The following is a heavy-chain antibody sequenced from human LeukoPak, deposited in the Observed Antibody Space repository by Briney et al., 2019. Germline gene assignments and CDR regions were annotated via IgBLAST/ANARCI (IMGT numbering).Heavy chain of an antibody. CDR1: GFTFGRYW. Sequence: GGSLRLSCAASGFTFGRYWMLWVRQAPGKGLIWVSRIKSENDGSVTTYADSVKGRFTISRDNAKNTLYLHMNSLRIEDTAVYFCARDVSYGMDVWGQGTTVTVSS. CDR2: IKSENDGSVT. V-gene: IGHV3-74*01. J-gene: IGHJ6*02. CDR3: ARDVSYGMDV.